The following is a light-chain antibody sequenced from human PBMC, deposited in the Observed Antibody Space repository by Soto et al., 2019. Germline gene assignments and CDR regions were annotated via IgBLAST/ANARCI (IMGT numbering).Light chain of an antibody. CDR1: QSIGRF. CDR2: AAS. V-gene: IGKV1-6*01. Sequence: IQMTQSPSSVSASVGDRVTITCRASQSIGRFLNWFQQKPGEAPKLLIYAASSLQSGVPSTFSGSGSGTDFTLTISSLQPEDFATYYCLQAYNYPLTFGGGTKVEIK. CDR3: LQAYNYPLT. J-gene: IGKJ4*01.